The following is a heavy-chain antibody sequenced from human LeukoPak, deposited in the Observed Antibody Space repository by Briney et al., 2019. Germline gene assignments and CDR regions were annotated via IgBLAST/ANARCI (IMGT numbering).Heavy chain of an antibody. V-gene: IGHV7-4-1*02. D-gene: IGHD3-10*01. CDR2: INTNTGNR. CDR1: GYTFTSYA. Sequence: ASVKVSCKASGYTFTSYAMNWVRQAPGQGLEWMGWINTNTGNRTYAQGFTGRFVFSLDTSFSTAYLQISSLKAEDTAVYYCARDWAKYGSGSSKYYMDVWGKGTTVTVSS. CDR3: ARDWAKYGSGSSKYYMDV. J-gene: IGHJ6*03.